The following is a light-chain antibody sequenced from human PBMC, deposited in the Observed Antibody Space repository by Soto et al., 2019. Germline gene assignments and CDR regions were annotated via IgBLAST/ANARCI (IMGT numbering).Light chain of an antibody. J-gene: IGLJ2*01. CDR3: LLSYNAARV. CDR1: TGAVTSNHH. Sequence: AVVTQAPSLTVSPGGTVTLTCGSSTGAVTSNHHPYWFQQKAGQAPRTLIYDTSNKHSWTPARFSGSLLGDKAALTLSGAQPEDEAQYYCLLSYNAARVFGGGTKLTVL. V-gene: IGLV7-46*01. CDR2: DTS.